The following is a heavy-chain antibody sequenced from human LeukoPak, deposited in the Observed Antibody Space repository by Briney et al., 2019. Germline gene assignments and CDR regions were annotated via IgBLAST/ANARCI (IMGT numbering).Heavy chain of an antibody. CDR3: AREEQQLAPSAFDI. CDR1: GFSFSSYS. CDR2: ISGASGTT. Sequence: GGSLRLSCTASGFSFSSYSMNWIRQAPGKGLEWISYISGASGTTYYADSVKGRFTISRDNSKNTLYLQMNSLRAEDTAVYYCAREEQQLAPSAFDIWGQGTMVTVSS. D-gene: IGHD6-13*01. V-gene: IGHV3-48*01. J-gene: IGHJ3*02.